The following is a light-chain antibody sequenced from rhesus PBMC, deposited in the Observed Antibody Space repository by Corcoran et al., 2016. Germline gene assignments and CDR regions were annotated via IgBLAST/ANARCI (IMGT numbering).Light chain of an antibody. J-gene: IGKJ4*01. CDR1: QGINHY. CDR2: YAS. Sequence: DIQMTQSPSSLSASVGDRVTITCRASQGINHYLSWYQQKQGKAPKPLNYYASSLETGVPSRFSGSGYGIDYTLSISSLQPEDIATYYCQQYNNSPLTFGGGTKVEIK. V-gene: IGKV1-66*01. CDR3: QQYNNSPLT.